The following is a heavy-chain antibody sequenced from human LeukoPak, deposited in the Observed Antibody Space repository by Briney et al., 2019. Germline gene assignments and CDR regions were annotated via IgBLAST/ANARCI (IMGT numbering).Heavy chain of an antibody. Sequence: PGGSLRLSCAASGYTVSSNYMSWVRQAPGKGLEWVSVIYSGGSTYYADSVKGRFTISRDNSKNTLYLQMNSLRAEDTAVYYCARAYYYGSGSYSLDYWGQGTLVTVSS. CDR1: GYTVSSNY. CDR3: ARAYYYGSGSYSLDY. V-gene: IGHV3-66*01. CDR2: IYSGGST. D-gene: IGHD3-10*01. J-gene: IGHJ4*02.